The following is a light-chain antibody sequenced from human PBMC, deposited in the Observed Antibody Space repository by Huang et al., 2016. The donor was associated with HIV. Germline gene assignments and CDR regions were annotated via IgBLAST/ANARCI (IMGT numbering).Light chain of an antibody. V-gene: IGKV4-1*01. CDR3: QQYYRLPQT. CDR2: WAS. CDR1: QRVLYSSNSKND. Sequence: DIVMTQSPASLPVSLGERATIKCSSSQRVLYSSNSKNDLAWFKQKPGRAPRLLIYWASARESGVPDRFSGSGSGTDFTLTIDRLEAEDAAIYYCQQYYRLPQTFGQGTRVEIK. J-gene: IGKJ1*01.